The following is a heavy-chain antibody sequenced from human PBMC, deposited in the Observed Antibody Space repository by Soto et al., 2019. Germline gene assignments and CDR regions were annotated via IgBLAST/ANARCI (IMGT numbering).Heavy chain of an antibody. D-gene: IGHD2-15*01. Sequence: SETLSLTCTVSGGSISSGDYYWSWIRQPPGKGLEWIGYIYYSGSTYYNPSLKSRVTISVDTSKNQFSLKLSSVTAADTAVYYCARESSVYYGMDVWGQGTTVTVSS. J-gene: IGHJ6*02. V-gene: IGHV4-30-4*01. CDR1: GGSISSGDYY. CDR2: IYYSGST. CDR3: ARESSVYYGMDV.